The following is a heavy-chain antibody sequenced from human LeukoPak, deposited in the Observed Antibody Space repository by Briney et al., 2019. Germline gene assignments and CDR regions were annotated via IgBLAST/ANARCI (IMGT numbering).Heavy chain of an antibody. CDR3: TTDPGYSSSWYELDY. CDR2: IKSKTDGGTT. J-gene: IGHJ4*02. V-gene: IGHV3-15*01. CDR1: GFTFSSYS. Sequence: GGSLRLSCAASGFTFSSYSMNWVRQAPGKGLEWVGRIKSKTDGGTTDYAAPVKGRFTISRDDSKNTLYLQMNSLKTEDTAVYYCTTDPGYSSSWYELDYWGQGTLVTVSS. D-gene: IGHD6-13*01.